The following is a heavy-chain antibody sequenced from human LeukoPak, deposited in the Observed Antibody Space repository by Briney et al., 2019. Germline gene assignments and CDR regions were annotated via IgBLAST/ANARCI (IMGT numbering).Heavy chain of an antibody. CDR1: GCTFSSYA. CDR2: ISGSGGST. D-gene: IGHD6-19*01. CDR3: AERSRVAVAGPYYYYYYMDV. V-gene: IGHV3-23*01. J-gene: IGHJ6*03. Sequence: GGSLRLSCAASGCTFSSYAMSWVRQAPGKGLEWVSAISGSGGSTYYADSVKGRFTISRDNSKNTLYLQMNSLRAEDTAVYYCAERSRVAVAGPYYYYYYMDVWGKGTTVTVS.